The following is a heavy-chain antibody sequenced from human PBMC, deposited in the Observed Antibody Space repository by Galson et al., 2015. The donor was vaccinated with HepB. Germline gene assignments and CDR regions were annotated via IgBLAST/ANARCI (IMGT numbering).Heavy chain of an antibody. J-gene: IGHJ3*02. V-gene: IGHV3-48*01. CDR3: ARERRILWTDAFDI. CDR2: ISSSSSTI. D-gene: IGHD2-21*01. CDR1: GFTFSSYS. Sequence: SLRLSCAASGFTFSSYSMNWVRQAPGKGLEWVSYISSSSSTIYYADSVKGRFTISRDNAKNSLYLQMNSLRAEDTAVYYCARERRILWTDAFDIWGQGTTVTVSS.